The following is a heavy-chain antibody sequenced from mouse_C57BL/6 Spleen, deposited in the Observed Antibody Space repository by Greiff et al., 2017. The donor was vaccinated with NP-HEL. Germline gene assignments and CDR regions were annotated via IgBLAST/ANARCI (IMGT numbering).Heavy chain of an antibody. CDR1: GYTFTDYY. J-gene: IGHJ4*01. CDR3: AIWGGNSYAMDY. CDR2: INPNNGGT. V-gene: IGHV1-26*01. D-gene: IGHD2-1*01. Sequence: EVQLQQSGPELVKPGASVKISCKASGYTFTDYYMNWVKQSHGKSLEWIGDINPNNGGTSYNQKFKGKATLTVDKSSSTAYMEIRSLTSEDSAVYYCAIWGGNSYAMDYWVQGTSVTVSS.